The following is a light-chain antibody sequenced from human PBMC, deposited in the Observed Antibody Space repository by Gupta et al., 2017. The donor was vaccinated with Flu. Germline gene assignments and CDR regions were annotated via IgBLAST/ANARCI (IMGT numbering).Light chain of an antibody. Sequence: QYVLTQPHSVSGAPGQRGHISCTGSGSNIGTGFFVPWYKQLPGTAPRLLIYGNINRPSGVPDRSSASKSGTSSSLVITGLQADDDADYYCQSYDSSRNDFYVFGTGTKVTVL. V-gene: IGLV1-40*01. CDR1: GSNIGTGFF. CDR3: QSYDSSRNDFYV. CDR2: GNI. J-gene: IGLJ1*01.